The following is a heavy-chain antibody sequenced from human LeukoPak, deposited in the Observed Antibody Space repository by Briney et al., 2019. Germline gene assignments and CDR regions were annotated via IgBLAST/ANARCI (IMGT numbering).Heavy chain of an antibody. Sequence: SETLSLTCTASGGSISSYYWSWIRQPPGKGLEWIGYIYYSGSTNYNPSLKSRVTISVDTSKNQFSLKLSSVTAADTAVYYCARMLTWFGAFPHNWFDPWGQGTLVTVSS. CDR3: ARMLTWFGAFPHNWFDP. D-gene: IGHD3-10*01. V-gene: IGHV4-59*01. CDR1: GGSISSYY. J-gene: IGHJ5*02. CDR2: IYYSGST.